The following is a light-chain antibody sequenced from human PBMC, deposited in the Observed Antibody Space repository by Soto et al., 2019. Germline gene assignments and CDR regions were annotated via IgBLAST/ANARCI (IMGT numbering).Light chain of an antibody. J-gene: IGKJ5*01. V-gene: IGKV1-9*01. CDR3: QLRKSYVN. CDR2: GAT. Sequence: IQLTQSPSSLSASVGDRVTITCRASQGISNYLAWYQQKPGKTPRLLIYGATTVQRGVPSRFSGSGSETDFALNISSLPPKYFATYYCQLRKSYVNFGQGTRLEIK. CDR1: QGISNY.